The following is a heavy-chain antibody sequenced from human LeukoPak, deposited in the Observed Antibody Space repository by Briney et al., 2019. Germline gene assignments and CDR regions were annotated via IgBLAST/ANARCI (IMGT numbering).Heavy chain of an antibody. CDR1: GFTFRTYG. D-gene: IGHD3-10*01. V-gene: IGHV3-23*01. CDR2: ISGSGST. Sequence: GGTLRLSCAVSGFTFRTYGMSWVRQAPGKWLEWVSAISGSGSTYYADSVKGRFTMSRDNSKNTLYLQMNSLRAEDTAVYYCAKPTLGDVIDAFDIWGQGTMVTVSS. CDR3: AKPTLGDVIDAFDI. J-gene: IGHJ3*02.